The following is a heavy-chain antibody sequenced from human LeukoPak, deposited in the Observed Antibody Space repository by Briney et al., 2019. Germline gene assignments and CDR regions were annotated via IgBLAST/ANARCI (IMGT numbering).Heavy chain of an antibody. CDR1: GGSISSGGYY. J-gene: IGHJ4*02. D-gene: IGHD3-22*01. CDR2: IYYSGST. V-gene: IGHV4-39*01. Sequence: SETLSLTCTVSGGSISSGGYYWSWIRQPPGKGLEWIGSIYYSGSTYYNPSLKSRVTISVDTSKNQFSLKLSSVTAADTAVYYCARHIGYYDSSALSKDYWGQGTLVTVSS. CDR3: ARHIGYYDSSALSKDY.